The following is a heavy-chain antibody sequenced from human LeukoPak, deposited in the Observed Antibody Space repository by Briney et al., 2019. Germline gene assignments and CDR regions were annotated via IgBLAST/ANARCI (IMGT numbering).Heavy chain of an antibody. CDR1: GFSISSYY. Sequence: PSETLSLTCTVSGFSISSYYWSWIRQPPGKGLEWIGYMYYSGSTNYNPSLKSRVTISVDTSKNQFSLKLISVTAADTAVYYCARYSSGYYNFDYWGQGTLVTVSS. J-gene: IGHJ4*02. V-gene: IGHV4-59*01. D-gene: IGHD6-19*01. CDR2: MYYSGST. CDR3: ARYSSGYYNFDY.